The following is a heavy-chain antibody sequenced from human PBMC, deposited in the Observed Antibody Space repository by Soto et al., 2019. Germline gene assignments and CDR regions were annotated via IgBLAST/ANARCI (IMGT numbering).Heavy chain of an antibody. V-gene: IGHV3-15*01. J-gene: IGHJ4*02. D-gene: IGHD3-10*01. CDR2: IRKRIDGGTA. Sequence: EVQLVESGGGLVKPGGSLTLSCAASGFTFSDTWMSWVRQAPGKGLEWVGRIRKRIDGGTADYAAPVQGRFIISRDDLKSTLWLQMNSVKAEDTALYYCATGFGTIDYWGQGSLVIVSS. CDR1: GFTFSDTW. CDR3: ATGFGTIDY.